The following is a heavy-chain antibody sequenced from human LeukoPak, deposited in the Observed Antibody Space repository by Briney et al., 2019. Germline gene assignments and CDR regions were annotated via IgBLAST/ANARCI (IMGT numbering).Heavy chain of an antibody. CDR3: AKSRSGITMVRGPGN. Sequence: GGSLRLSCEASGFTFSSNSMNWVRQAPGRGLEWVSSISSSSSYIYYADSVKGRFTISRDNSKNTLYLQMNSLRAEDTAVYYCAKSRSGITMVRGPGNWGQGTMVTVSS. V-gene: IGHV3-21*04. D-gene: IGHD3-10*01. J-gene: IGHJ3*01. CDR2: ISSSSSYI. CDR1: GFTFSSNS.